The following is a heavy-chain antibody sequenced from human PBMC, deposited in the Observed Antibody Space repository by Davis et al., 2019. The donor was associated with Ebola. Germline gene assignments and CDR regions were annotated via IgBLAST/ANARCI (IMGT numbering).Heavy chain of an antibody. CDR3: ARARGYCSGGSCYYGGYYFDY. CDR1: GFTFSSYE. D-gene: IGHD2-15*01. J-gene: IGHJ4*02. CDR2: ISSSGSTI. V-gene: IGHV3-48*03. Sequence: PGGSLRLSCAASGFTFSSYEMNWVRQAPGKGLEWVSYISSSGSTIYYADSVKGRFTISRDNAKNSLYLQMNSLRAEDTAVYYCARARGYCSGGSCYYGGYYFDYWGQGTLVTVSS.